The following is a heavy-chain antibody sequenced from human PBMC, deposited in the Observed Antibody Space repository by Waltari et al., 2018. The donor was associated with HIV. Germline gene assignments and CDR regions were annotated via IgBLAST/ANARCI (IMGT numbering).Heavy chain of an antibody. CDR2: ITAYNGNT. D-gene: IGHD3-9*01. V-gene: IGHV1-18*01. CDR1: GYTFSNFG. J-gene: IGHJ4*02. Sequence: VQLVQSGAAVKKPGASVKVSCKASGYTFSNFGFSWVRRAPGQGLEWMGWITAYNGNTNYAKKLQGRVTMTTDTSTSTAYMELRRLRSDDTAVYYCARGWDTLTDYYTVDYWGQGTLVTVSS. CDR3: ARGWDTLTDYYTVDY.